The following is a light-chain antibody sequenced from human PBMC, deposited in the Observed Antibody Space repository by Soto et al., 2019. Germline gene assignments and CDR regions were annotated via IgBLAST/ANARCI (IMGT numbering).Light chain of an antibody. CDR2: DAS. J-gene: IGKJ4*01. Sequence: DIQMTQSPSTLSASVGYRVTITCRASQSISSWLAWYQQKPGKAPKLLIFDASSLESGTPSRFSGRRSGTQFTLTIKGLQPDDFATYYCQQYDNYKPLTFGGGTKVDIK. CDR3: QQYDNYKPLT. CDR1: QSISSW. V-gene: IGKV1-5*01.